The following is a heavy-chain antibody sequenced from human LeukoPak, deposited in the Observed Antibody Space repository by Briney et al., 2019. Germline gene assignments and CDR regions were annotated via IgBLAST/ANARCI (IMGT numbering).Heavy chain of an antibody. V-gene: IGHV4-34*01. J-gene: IGHJ4*02. Sequence: SETLSLTCAVYGGSFSGHYWSWIRQPPGKGLEWIGEINHSGSTNYNPSLKSRVTISVDTSKNQFSLKLSSVTAADTAVYYCAREDGYNYDYWGQGTLVTVSS. CDR3: AREDGYNYDY. CDR2: INHSGST. D-gene: IGHD5-24*01. CDR1: GGSFSGHY.